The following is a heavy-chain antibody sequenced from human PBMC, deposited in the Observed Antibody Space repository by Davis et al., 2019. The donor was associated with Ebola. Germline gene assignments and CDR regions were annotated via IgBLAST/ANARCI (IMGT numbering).Heavy chain of an antibody. CDR3: ARRGYYYDSSGYYSGAFDI. J-gene: IGHJ3*02. CDR2: IYPGDSDT. D-gene: IGHD3-22*01. V-gene: IGHV5-51*01. CDR1: GYSFTSYW. Sequence: GESLKISCKGSGYSFTSYWIGWVRQMPGKGLEWMGIIYPGDSDTRYSPSFQGQVTISADKSISTVYLQWSSLKASDTAMYYCARRGYYYDSSGYYSGAFDIWGQGTMVTVSS.